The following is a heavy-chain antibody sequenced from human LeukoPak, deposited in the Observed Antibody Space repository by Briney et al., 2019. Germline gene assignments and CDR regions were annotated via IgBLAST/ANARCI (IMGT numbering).Heavy chain of an antibody. CDR3: ARDARTYYDFWSGPAPSYYFDY. Sequence: KPSETLSLTCTVSGGSISSYYWSWIRQPPGKGLEWIGYIYYSGSTNYNPSLKSRVTISVDTSKNQFSLKLSSVTAADTAVYYCARDARTYYDFWSGPAPSYYFDYWGQGTLVTVSS. V-gene: IGHV4-59*01. CDR1: GGSISSYY. J-gene: IGHJ4*02. D-gene: IGHD3-3*01. CDR2: IYYSGST.